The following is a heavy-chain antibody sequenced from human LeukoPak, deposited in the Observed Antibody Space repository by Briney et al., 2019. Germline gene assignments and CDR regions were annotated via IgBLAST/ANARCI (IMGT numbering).Heavy chain of an antibody. V-gene: IGHV3-7*01. J-gene: IGHJ6*02. CDR2: IKQDGSEK. CDR3: ARDRGQWLVSNYYYYGIDV. Sequence: GGSLRLSCPASAFTSSSYWMSWVRQAQGKGLEWVANIKQDGSEKYYVDSVKGRFTISRDNAKNSLYLQMNSLRAEDTAVYYCARDRGQWLVSNYYYYGIDVWGQGTTVTVSS. CDR1: AFTSSSYW. D-gene: IGHD6-19*01.